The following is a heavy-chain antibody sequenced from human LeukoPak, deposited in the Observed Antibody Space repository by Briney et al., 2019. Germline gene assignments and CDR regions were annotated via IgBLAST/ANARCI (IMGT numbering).Heavy chain of an antibody. J-gene: IGHJ4*02. D-gene: IGHD3-3*01. V-gene: IGHV3-7*05. Sequence: LGGSLRLSRAASGFTFSRHWMSWVRQAPGKGLEWVANINQDGGEKYYVESVSGRFTISRDNAKNSLYLQMNSLRAEDTAVYFCARDCGPHDYWGQGTLVTVSS. CDR3: ARDCGPHDY. CDR1: GFTFSRHW. CDR2: INQDGGEK.